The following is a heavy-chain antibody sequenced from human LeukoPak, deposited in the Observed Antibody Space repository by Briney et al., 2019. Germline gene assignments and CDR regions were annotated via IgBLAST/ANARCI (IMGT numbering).Heavy chain of an antibody. D-gene: IGHD2-2*01. V-gene: IGHV3-7*01. J-gene: IGHJ6*02. CDR2: IEQDGSEK. CDR3: ARDLCSSTSCPPPYYYYGMDV. CDR1: GFTFSSYW. Sequence: GGSLRLSCAASGFTFSSYWMSWVRQAPGKGLEWVANIEQDGSEKYYVDSVKGRFTISRDNAKNSLYLQMNSLRAEDTAVYYCARDLCSSTSCPPPYYYYGMDVWGQRTTVTVSS.